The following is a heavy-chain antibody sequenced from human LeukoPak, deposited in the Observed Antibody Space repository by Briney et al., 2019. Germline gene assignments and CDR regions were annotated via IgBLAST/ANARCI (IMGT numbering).Heavy chain of an antibody. CDR2: IYYSGST. CDR1: GGSISSYY. D-gene: IGHD5-18*01. Sequence: SETLSLTCTVSGGSISSYYWSWIRQPPGKGLEWIGYIYYSGSTNYNPSLKSRVTISVDTSKNQFSLKLSSVTAADTAVYYCARVDTAMASYYFDYWGQGTLGTVSS. CDR3: ARVDTAMASYYFDY. J-gene: IGHJ4*02. V-gene: IGHV4-59*01.